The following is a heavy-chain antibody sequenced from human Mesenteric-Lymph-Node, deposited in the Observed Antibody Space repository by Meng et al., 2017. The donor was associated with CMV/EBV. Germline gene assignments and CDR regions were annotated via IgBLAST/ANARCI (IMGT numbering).Heavy chain of an antibody. V-gene: IGHV5-51*01. CDR1: GYSFTSYW. CDR3: ARQSSSENWFDP. D-gene: IGHD2-2*01. Sequence: KVSCKGSGYSFTSYWIGWVRQMPGKGLEWMGIIYPGDSDTRYSPSFQGQVTISADKSISTAYLEWSSLQASDTGIYYCARQSSSENWFDPWGQGTLVTVSS. CDR2: IYPGDSDT. J-gene: IGHJ5*02.